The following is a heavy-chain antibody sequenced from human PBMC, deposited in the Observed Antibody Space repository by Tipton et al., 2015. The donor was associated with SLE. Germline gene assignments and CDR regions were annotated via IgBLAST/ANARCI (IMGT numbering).Heavy chain of an antibody. D-gene: IGHD6-19*01. J-gene: IGHJ4*02. Sequence: GLVKPSETLSLSCTVSGISIGSDSHHWGWIRQPPGKGLESLGSIFFSGTTAYNPTHYNPSLESRVSISVDASKNQYSLKLSSVTAADTAVYFCATRGSKGYYSGWSYFFDHWGPGILVTVSS. CDR2: IFFSGTTAYNPT. CDR1: GISIGSDSHH. V-gene: IGHV4-39*07. CDR3: ATRGSKGYYSGWSYFFDH.